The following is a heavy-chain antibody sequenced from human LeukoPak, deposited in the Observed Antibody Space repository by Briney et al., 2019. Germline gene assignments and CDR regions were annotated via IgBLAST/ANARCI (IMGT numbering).Heavy chain of an antibody. CDR2: ISGSGGST. CDR3: AKEVQYYYDSSGYFDY. D-gene: IGHD3-22*01. Sequence: GGSLRLSCAASGFTFSSYAMSWVRQAPGKGLEWVSAISGSGGSTYYADSVKGRFTISRDNSKNTLYPQMNSLRAEDTAVYYCAKEVQYYYDSSGYFDYWGQGTLVTVSS. CDR1: GFTFSSYA. V-gene: IGHV3-23*01. J-gene: IGHJ4*02.